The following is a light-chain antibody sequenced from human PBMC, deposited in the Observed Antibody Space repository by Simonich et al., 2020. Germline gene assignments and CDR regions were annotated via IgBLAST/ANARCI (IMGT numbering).Light chain of an antibody. J-gene: IGKJ1*01. CDR2: WAS. V-gene: IGKV4-1*01. CDR3: QQYYSTPWT. CDR1: QSVLFSSNNKTY. Sequence: DIVMTQSPASLAVSLGERATINCKSSQSVLFSSNNKTYLAWYQQKPGQRPKLLIYWASTRESGVPDRFSGSGSGTDFTLTISSLQAEDVAVYYCQQYYSTPWTFGQGTKVEIK.